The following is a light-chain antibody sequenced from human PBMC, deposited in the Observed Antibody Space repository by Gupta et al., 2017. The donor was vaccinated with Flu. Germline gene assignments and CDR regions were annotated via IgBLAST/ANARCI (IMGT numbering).Light chain of an antibody. CDR2: KAS. Sequence: SVGARVTITCRAIQSSTGWWAWNQKQPGTAPKLLIDKASSLESGGTSRFSGSGSGKAFTRTISSLKTDAVATYSGQQYERHPGTFGQGTKLDIK. CDR1: QSSTGW. CDR3: QQYERHPGT. J-gene: IGKJ1*01. V-gene: IGKV1-5*03.